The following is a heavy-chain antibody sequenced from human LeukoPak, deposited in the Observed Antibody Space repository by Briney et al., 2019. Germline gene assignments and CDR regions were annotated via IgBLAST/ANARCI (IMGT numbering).Heavy chain of an antibody. CDR2: INWDGDIT. V-gene: IGHV3-43*01. J-gene: IGHJ4*02. CDR1: GFTFDDYS. D-gene: IGHD4-17*01. CDR3: AKAQNYGDYMLSLDY. Sequence: GGSLRLSCAASGFTFDDYSMHWVRQAPGKGLEWVSLINWDGDITSYADSVKGRFTISRDNSKNSLYLQMSSLRSEDSALYYCAKAQNYGDYMLSLDYWGQGTLVTVSS.